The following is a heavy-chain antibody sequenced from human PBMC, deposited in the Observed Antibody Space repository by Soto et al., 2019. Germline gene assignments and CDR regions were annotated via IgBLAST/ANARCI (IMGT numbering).Heavy chain of an antibody. V-gene: IGHV1-69*01. CDR3: ARDKRSGYCSSTSCSYYYYGMDV. CDR2: IIPICGTA. J-gene: IGHJ6*02. Sequence: QVQLVQSGAEVKKPGSSVKVSCKASGGTFSSYAISWVRQAPGQGLEWMGGIIPICGTANYAQKFQGRVTITADESTSTAYMELSSLRSEDTAVYYCARDKRSGYCSSTSCSYYYYGMDVWGQGTTVTVSS. D-gene: IGHD2-2*03. CDR1: GGTFSSYA.